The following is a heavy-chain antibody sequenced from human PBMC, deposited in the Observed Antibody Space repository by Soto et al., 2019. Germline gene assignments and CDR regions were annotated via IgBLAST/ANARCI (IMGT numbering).Heavy chain of an antibody. CDR1: GYTFTSYG. CDR2: ISAYNGNT. V-gene: IGHV1-18*01. CDR3: ARDRVAGNCSGGSCYSPPPFDP. D-gene: IGHD2-15*01. Sequence: ASVKVSCKASGYTFTSYGISWVRQAPGQGLEWMGWISAYNGNTNYAQKLQGRVTMTTDTSTSTAYMELRSLRSDDTAVYYCARDRVAGNCSGGSCYSPPPFDPWGQGTLVTVSS. J-gene: IGHJ5*02.